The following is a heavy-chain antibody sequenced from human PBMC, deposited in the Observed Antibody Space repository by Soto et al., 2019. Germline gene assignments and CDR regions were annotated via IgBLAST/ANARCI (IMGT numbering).Heavy chain of an antibody. CDR3: ARENDCYYYYMDV. V-gene: IGHV4-59*12. J-gene: IGHJ6*03. CDR1: GGSISSYY. CDR2: INYSGST. D-gene: IGHD1-1*01. Sequence: SETLSLTCTVSGGSISSYYWSWIRQPPGKGLEWIGYINYSGSTNYNPSLKSRVTISVDTSKNQFSLKLSSVTAADTAVYYCARENDCYYYYMDVWGKGTSVTVSS.